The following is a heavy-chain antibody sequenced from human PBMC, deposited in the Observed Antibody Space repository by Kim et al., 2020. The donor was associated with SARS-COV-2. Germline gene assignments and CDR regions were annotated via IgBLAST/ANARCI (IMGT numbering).Heavy chain of an antibody. V-gene: IGHV4-39*01. D-gene: IGHD6-13*01. Sequence: SETLSLTCTVSGGYINSNTYFWVWIRQPPGKGLEWIGSVFYSGSTYYNPSLRSRLTVSVETSKSQFFLKLTSVTAADTAIYYCANTGGQGSFYGLDVWGQGTSVTVSS. CDR1: GGYINSNTYF. CDR2: VFYSGST. CDR3: ANTGGQGSFYGLDV. J-gene: IGHJ6*02.